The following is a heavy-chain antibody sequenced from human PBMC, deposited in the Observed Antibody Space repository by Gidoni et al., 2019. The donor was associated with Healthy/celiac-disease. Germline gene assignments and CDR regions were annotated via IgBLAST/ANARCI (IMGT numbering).Heavy chain of an antibody. CDR1: GGSISSGGYS. CDR2: IYHSGST. J-gene: IGHJ6*04. V-gene: IGHV4-30-2*01. D-gene: IGHD4-4*01. Sequence: QLQLQESGSGLVKPSQTLSPTCAVSGGSISSGGYSWSWIRQPPGKGLEWIGYIYHSGSTYYNPSLKSRVTISVDRSKNQFSLKLSSVTAADTAVYYCASGSYDYSNYPYGMDVWGKGTTVTVSS. CDR3: ASGSYDYSNYPYGMDV.